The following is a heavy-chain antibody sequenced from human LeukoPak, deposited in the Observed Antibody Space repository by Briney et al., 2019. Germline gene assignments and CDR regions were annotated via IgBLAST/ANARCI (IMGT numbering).Heavy chain of an antibody. V-gene: IGHV3-21*01. CDR2: ISSSSSYI. CDR1: GFTFSSYS. CDR3: ARFSRIAAAGTPN. Sequence: GGSPRLSCAASGFTFSSYSMNWVRQAPGKGLEWVSSISSSSSYIYYADSVKGRFTISRDNAKNSLYLQMNSLRAEDTAVYYCARFSRIAAAGTPNWGQGTLVTVSS. J-gene: IGHJ4*02. D-gene: IGHD6-13*01.